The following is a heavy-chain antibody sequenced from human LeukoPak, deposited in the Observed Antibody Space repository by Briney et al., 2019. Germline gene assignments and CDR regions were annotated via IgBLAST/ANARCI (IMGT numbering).Heavy chain of an antibody. J-gene: IGHJ4*02. D-gene: IGHD2-15*01. CDR2: IYYSGST. Sequence: PSETLSLTCTVSGGSISSYYWSWIRQPPGKGLEWIGYIYYSGSTNYNPSLKSRVTISVDTSKNQFSLKLSSVTAGDTAVYYCARVCSGGSCYDYWGQGTLVTVSS. V-gene: IGHV4-59*01. CDR3: ARVCSGGSCYDY. CDR1: GGSISSYY.